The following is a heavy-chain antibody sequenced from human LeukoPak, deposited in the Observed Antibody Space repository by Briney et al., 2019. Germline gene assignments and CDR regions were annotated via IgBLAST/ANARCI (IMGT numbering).Heavy chain of an antibody. Sequence: ASVKISCKASGHTFTACGISWVRQAPGQGLEWMGWISANNGNTNYAQKVQGRVTMTRDTSTSTAYMELRSLRYDETAVYYCSRDDGPFGGVRFDHWGQGTLVTVSS. CDR3: SRDDGPFGGVRFDH. J-gene: IGHJ4*02. V-gene: IGHV1-18*01. CDR2: ISANNGNT. D-gene: IGHD3-16*01. CDR1: GHTFTACG.